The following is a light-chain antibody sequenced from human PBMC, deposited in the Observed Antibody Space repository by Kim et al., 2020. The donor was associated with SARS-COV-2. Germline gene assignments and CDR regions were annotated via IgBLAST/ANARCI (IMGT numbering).Light chain of an antibody. CDR2: RNS. Sequence: GQTVTISCSGSSSNIGTNYVYWYQQLPRAAPKLLIFRNSQRPSGVPDRFSGSKSDPSASLAINGLRSEDEADYYCASWDDSLSGVVFGGGTQLTVL. CDR3: ASWDDSLSGVV. CDR1: SSNIGTNY. V-gene: IGLV1-47*01. J-gene: IGLJ2*01.